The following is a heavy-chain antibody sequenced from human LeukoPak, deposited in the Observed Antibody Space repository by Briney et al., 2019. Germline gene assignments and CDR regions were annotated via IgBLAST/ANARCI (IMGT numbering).Heavy chain of an antibody. V-gene: IGHV3-33*01. CDR1: GFTFSSYG. Sequence: GGSLRLSCAASGFTFSSYGMHWVRQAPGKGLEWVAVIWYDGSNKYYVDSVKGRFTISRDNSKNTLYLQMNSLRAEDTAVYYCARDRGTNGINDRGYFDYWGQGTLVTVSS. CDR3: ARDRGTNGINDRGYFDY. D-gene: IGHD1-1*01. CDR2: IWYDGSNK. J-gene: IGHJ4*02.